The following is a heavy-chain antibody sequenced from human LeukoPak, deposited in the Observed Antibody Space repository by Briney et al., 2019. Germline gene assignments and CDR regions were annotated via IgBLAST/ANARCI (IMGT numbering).Heavy chain of an antibody. J-gene: IGHJ5*02. V-gene: IGHV3-74*01. CDR3: IRDFRSADL. CDR2: IYVDGRTT. CDR1: GFTFSNYW. Sequence: GSLRLSFVASGFTFSNYWMHWVRQPLGKGLVWVSRIYVDGRTTNYADSVKGRFTISRDNAKNTVYLEMNSLSVEDTATYYCIRDFRSADLWGQGTLVTVTS.